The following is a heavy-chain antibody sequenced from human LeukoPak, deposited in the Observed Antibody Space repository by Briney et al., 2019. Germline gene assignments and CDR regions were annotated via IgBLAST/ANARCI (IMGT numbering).Heavy chain of an antibody. CDR3: ATTLWFGESLPYHFDY. CDR2: ISGSGGRT. CDR1: GFTFSTYA. Sequence: GGSLRLSCAASGFTFSTYAMSWVRQAPGKGLEWVSEISGSGGRTYYADSVKGRFTISRDTSKNTLYLQMNSLRVEDTAIYYCATTLWFGESLPYHFDYWGQGTLVTVSS. D-gene: IGHD3-10*01. J-gene: IGHJ4*02. V-gene: IGHV3-23*01.